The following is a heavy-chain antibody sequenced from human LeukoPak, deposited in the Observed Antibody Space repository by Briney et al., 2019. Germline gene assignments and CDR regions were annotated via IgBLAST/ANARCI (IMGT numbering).Heavy chain of an antibody. V-gene: IGHV3-23*01. CDR1: GFTFSSYG. CDR2: ISGGGGST. D-gene: IGHD3-22*01. J-gene: IGHJ4*02. Sequence: GGTLRLSCAASGFTFSSYGMSWVRQAPGKGLEWVSAISGGGGSTYYADSVKGRFTISRDNSKNTLYLQMNSLRAEDTAVYYCAKDPDYYDSSGLWGQGTLVTVSS. CDR3: AKDPDYYDSSGL.